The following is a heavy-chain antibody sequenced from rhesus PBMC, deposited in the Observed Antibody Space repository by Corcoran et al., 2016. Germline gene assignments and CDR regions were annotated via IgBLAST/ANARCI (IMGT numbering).Heavy chain of an antibody. CDR1: GYTFTELS. D-gene: IGHD6-31*01. Sequence: EVQLVQSGAEVKKPGASVKVSCKVSGYTFTELSMHWVRQAPGEGLAWMGGVYPVYGEIIHAEKFQGRVTMTEDTAKNTAYRELSSLRSEDTAVYYWAREAGGSGWPNFDYWGQGVLVTVSS. CDR2: VYPVYGEI. V-gene: IGHV1-156*01. J-gene: IGHJ4*01. CDR3: AREAGGSGWPNFDY.